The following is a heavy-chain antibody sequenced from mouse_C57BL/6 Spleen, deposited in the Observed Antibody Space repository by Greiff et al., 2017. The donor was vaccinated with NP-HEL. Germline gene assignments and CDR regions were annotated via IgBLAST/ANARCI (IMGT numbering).Heavy chain of an antibody. D-gene: IGHD2-2*01. J-gene: IGHJ2*01. CDR2: IYPGSGST. V-gene: IGHV1-55*01. CDR1: GYTFTSYW. CDR3: ARWERLPGDY. Sequence: QVQLKQSGAELVKPGASVKMSCKASGYTFTSYWITWVKQRPGQGLAWIGDIYPGSGSTNYNEKFKRKATLTVDTSSSTAYMQLSSLTSGDSAVYYCARWERLPGDYWGQGTTLTVSS.